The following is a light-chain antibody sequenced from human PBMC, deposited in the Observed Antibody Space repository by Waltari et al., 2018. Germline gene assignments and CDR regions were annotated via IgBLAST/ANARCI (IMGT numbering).Light chain of an antibody. Sequence: QLVLTQSPSASASLGASVKLTCTLSSGHSSNVIAWLQQRPEKGPRYLMKVNSDGSHSKGDEIPDRFSGSSSGAGRYLTISSLQSEDEGDYYCQTGGHGTWVFGGGTKLTVL. CDR1: SGHSSNV. V-gene: IGLV4-69*01. CDR3: QTGGHGTWV. CDR2: VNSDGSH. J-gene: IGLJ3*02.